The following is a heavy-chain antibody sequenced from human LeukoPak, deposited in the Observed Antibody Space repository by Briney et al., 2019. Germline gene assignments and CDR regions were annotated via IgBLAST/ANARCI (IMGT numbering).Heavy chain of an antibody. J-gene: IGHJ4*02. CDR2: INPNSGGT. V-gene: IGHV1-2*02. D-gene: IGHD4-17*01. CDR3: ARGPLMTTVTTFTY. Sequence: ASVKVSCKPSGDTFTGYYMHWVRQAPGQGLEWMGWINPNSGGTDYAQKFQGRVTMTRDTSISTAYMELSRLRSDDTAVYYCARGPLMTTVTTFTYWGQGTLVTVSS. CDR1: GDTFTGYY.